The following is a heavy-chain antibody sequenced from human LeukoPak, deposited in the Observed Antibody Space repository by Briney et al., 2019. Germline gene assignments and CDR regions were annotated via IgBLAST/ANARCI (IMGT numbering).Heavy chain of an antibody. CDR2: INPNSGGT. D-gene: IGHD5-12*01. CDR3: ATSRGGYSGYGGPAGAFDI. V-gene: IGHV1-2*02. CDR1: GYTFTGYY. Sequence: ASVKVSCKASGYTFTGYYMHWVQQAPGQGLEWMGWINPNSGGTNYAQKFQGRVTMTRDTSISTAYMELSRLRSDDTAVYYCATSRGGYSGYGGPAGAFDIWGQGTMVTVSS. J-gene: IGHJ3*02.